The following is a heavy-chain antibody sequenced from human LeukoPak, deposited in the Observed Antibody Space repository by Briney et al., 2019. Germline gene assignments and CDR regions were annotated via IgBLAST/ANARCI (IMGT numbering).Heavy chain of an antibody. J-gene: IGHJ6*03. D-gene: IGHD6-13*01. V-gene: IGHV3-74*01. CDR1: GFTFSSYW. CDR3: ARDREEYSSSWSVYYYYYYMDV. CDR2: INSDGSST. Sequence: PGGSLRLSCAASGFTFSSYWMHWVRHAPGEGLVWVSRINSDGSSTIYADSVKGRFTISRDNAKNTLYLQMNSLRAEDTAVYYCARDREEYSSSWSVYYYYYYMDVWGKGTTVTVSS.